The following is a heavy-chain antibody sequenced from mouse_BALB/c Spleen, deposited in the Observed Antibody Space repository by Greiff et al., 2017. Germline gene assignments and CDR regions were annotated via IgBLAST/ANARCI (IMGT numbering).Heavy chain of an antibody. CDR1: GFSLTGYG. V-gene: IGHV2-6-7*01. CDR2: IWGDGST. D-gene: IGHD2-1*01. Sequence: VQLQESGPGLVAPSQSLSITCTVSGFSLTGYGVNWVRQPPGKGLEWLGMIWGDGSTDYNSALKSRLSISKDNSKSQVFLKMNSLQTDDTARYYCARLYYGNPYYFDYWGQGTTLTVSS. CDR3: ARLYYGNPYYFDY. J-gene: IGHJ2*01.